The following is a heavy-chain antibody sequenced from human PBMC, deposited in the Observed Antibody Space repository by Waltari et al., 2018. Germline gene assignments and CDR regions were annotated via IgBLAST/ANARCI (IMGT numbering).Heavy chain of an antibody. V-gene: IGHV4-39*01. J-gene: IGHJ4*02. D-gene: IGHD2-15*01. CDR1: GGSLSNTRYY. Sequence: QLQLQESGPGLVKPSETLSLTCSASGGSLSNTRYYWGWIRQPPGKGLEWIGSFSYDANTYYNPSLKSRITISVDTSKNQFSLQLRSVTAADTAIYYCARPGRVGGGSLMGLDYWGQGTLVTVSS. CDR2: FSYDANT. CDR3: ARPGRVGGGSLMGLDY.